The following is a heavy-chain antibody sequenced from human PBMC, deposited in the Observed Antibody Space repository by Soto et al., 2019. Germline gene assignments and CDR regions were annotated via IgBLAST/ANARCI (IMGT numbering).Heavy chain of an antibody. V-gene: IGHV3-30-3*01. CDR2: ISYDGSNK. J-gene: IGHJ6*02. CDR1: GFTFSSYA. D-gene: IGHD6-13*01. Sequence: QVQLVESGGGVVQPGRSLRLSCAASGFTFSSYAMHWVRQAPGKGLEWVAVISYDGSNKYYADSVKGRFTISRDNSKNTLYLQMNRLRAEDTAVYYCARGRIAAPGRYKWWYYYGMDVWGQGTTVTVSS. CDR3: ARGRIAAPGRYKWWYYYGMDV.